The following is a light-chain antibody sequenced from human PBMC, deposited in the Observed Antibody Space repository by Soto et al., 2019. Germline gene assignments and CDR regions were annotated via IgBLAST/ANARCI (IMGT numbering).Light chain of an antibody. J-gene: IGKJ5*01. V-gene: IGKV3-11*01. CDR1: QSVSSY. CDR2: DAS. Sequence: IVLTQSPASLSLSPGVRATLSCRASQSVSSYLAWYQQKPGQAPRLLIYDASNRATGIPARFSGSGSGTEFTLTINSLQSEDSAVYYCQQHNQWPITFGQGTRLE. CDR3: QQHNQWPIT.